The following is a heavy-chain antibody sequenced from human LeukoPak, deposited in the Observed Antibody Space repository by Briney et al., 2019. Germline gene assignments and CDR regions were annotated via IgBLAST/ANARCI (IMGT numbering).Heavy chain of an antibody. CDR2: IYNGGGT. Sequence: GGSLRLSCAASGFTVSSYHMSWVRQAPGKELEWVSVIYNGGGTHYADSVKGRFTISRENAKNSLYLQMNSLRAGDTAVYYCARGSGSHFDYWGQGTLVTVSS. D-gene: IGHD1-26*01. V-gene: IGHV3-53*01. CDR3: ARGSGSHFDY. CDR1: GFTVSSYH. J-gene: IGHJ4*02.